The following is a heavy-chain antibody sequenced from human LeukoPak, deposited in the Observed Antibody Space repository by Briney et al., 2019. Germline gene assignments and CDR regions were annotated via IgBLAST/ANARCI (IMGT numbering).Heavy chain of an antibody. CDR1: GYTCTGYY. Sequence: ASVKVSCKASGYTCTGYYMHWVRQAPGQGLEWMGRINPNSGGTNYAQEFQGRVTMTRDTSISTAYMELSRLRSDDTAVYYCARDSLGATGNYWGQGTLVTVSS. J-gene: IGHJ4*02. D-gene: IGHD3-16*01. CDR2: INPNSGGT. V-gene: IGHV1-2*06. CDR3: ARDSLGATGNY.